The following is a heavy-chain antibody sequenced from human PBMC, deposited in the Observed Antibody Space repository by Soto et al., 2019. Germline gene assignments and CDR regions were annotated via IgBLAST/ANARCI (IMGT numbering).Heavy chain of an antibody. CDR3: ARGSGTTFYWFDP. J-gene: IGHJ5*02. D-gene: IGHD1-1*01. V-gene: IGHV4-34*01. Sequence: SETLSLTCAVYGGSFSGYYWSWIRQPPGKGLEWIGEINHSGGTNYNPSLKSRVTISVDTSKNQFSLKLSSVTAADTAVYYCARGSGTTFYWFDPWGQGTLVTVSS. CDR2: INHSGGT. CDR1: GGSFSGYY.